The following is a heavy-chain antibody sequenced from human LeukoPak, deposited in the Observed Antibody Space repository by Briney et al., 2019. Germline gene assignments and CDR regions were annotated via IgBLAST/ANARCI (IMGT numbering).Heavy chain of an antibody. Sequence: PSETLSLTCTVSGGSISSYYWSWIRQPPGKGLEWIGYIYYSGSTNYNPSLKSRVTISVDTSKNQFSLKLSSVTAADTAVYYCARYSSGWYGYFVGWFDPWGQGTLVTVSS. CDR1: GGSISSYY. CDR2: IYYSGST. CDR3: ARYSSGWYGYFVGWFDP. J-gene: IGHJ5*02. V-gene: IGHV4-59*01. D-gene: IGHD6-19*01.